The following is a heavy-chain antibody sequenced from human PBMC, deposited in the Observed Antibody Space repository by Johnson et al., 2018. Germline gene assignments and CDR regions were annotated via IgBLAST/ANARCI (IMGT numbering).Heavy chain of an antibody. D-gene: IGHD6-19*01. Sequence: VQLQESGGGLVQPWGSLRLSCAASGFTFSSYPMSWVRQAPGKGLAWVSAISGGADSTSYADSVKGRFTLSRDNSKSTLYLQMSSLGADDTAVYYCARQDTGWFYFDSWGQGTLVTVSS. J-gene: IGHJ4*02. CDR1: GFTFSSYP. CDR2: ISGGADST. CDR3: ARQDTGWFYFDS. V-gene: IGHV3-23*01.